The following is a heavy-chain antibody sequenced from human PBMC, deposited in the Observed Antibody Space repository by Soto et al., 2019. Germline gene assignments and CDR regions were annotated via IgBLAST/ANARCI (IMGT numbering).Heavy chain of an antibody. CDR3: AHREAGRFFDY. Sequence: SGPTLVNPTQTLTLTCSFSGFALSTSGVGVGWIRQPPGKALEWLALIYWDDDKRYSPSLKSRLTITKDTSKNQVVLTVTDMDPVDTATYFCAHREAGRFFDYWGQGTLVTVSS. J-gene: IGHJ4*02. D-gene: IGHD1-1*01. CDR1: GFALSTSGVG. V-gene: IGHV2-5*02. CDR2: IYWDDDK.